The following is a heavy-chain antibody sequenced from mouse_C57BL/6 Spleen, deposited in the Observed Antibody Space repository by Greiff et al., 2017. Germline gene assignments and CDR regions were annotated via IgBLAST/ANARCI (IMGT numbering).Heavy chain of an antibody. Sequence: QVQLQQSGPGLVAPSQSLSITCTVSGFSLPSYAISWVRQPPGTGLEWLGVIWTGGGTNYNSALKFRLSISKDNSKSQFFLKMNSLQTDDTARYYGARKGYDYDGFAYWGQGTLGTVSA. J-gene: IGHJ3*01. CDR1: GFSLPSYA. V-gene: IGHV2-9-1*01. CDR3: ARKGYDYDGFAY. CDR2: IWTGGGT. D-gene: IGHD2-4*01.